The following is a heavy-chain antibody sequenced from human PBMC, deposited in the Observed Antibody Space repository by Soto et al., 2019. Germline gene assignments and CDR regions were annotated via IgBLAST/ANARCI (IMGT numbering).Heavy chain of an antibody. D-gene: IGHD2-2*01. CDR1: GFTFSSYW. V-gene: IGHV3-74*01. CDR3: ARPRSTKNYYYYYMDV. Sequence: PGGSLRLSCAASGFTFSSYWMHWVRQAPGKGLVWVSRINSDGSSTSYADSVKGRFTISRDNAKNTLYLQMNSLRAEDTAVYYCARPRSTKNYYYYYMDVWGKGTTVTVSS. J-gene: IGHJ6*03. CDR2: INSDGSST.